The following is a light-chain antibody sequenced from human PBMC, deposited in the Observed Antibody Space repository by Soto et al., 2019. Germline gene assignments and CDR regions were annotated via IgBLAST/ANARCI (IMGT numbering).Light chain of an antibody. CDR1: QSISTG. CDR2: DAS. V-gene: IGKV1-5*01. CDR3: QQYYTYSYT. J-gene: IGKJ2*01. Sequence: DIQMTQSPSTLSASVGDRVTITCRASQSISTGLAWYQQKAGKAPKVLISDASSLESGVPSRFSGSGSGTEFTLTISSLQHDDFATYYCQQYYTYSYTFGQGTKLEIK.